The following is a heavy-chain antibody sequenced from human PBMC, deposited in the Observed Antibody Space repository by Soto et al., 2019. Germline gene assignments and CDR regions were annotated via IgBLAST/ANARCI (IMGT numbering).Heavy chain of an antibody. CDR2: IYYSGRT. D-gene: IGHD2-15*01. Sequence: SETLSLTCTVSGGSINNGNSWSWVRQSPGRGLEWIGEIYYSGRTQYNPSLKSRISISVDNPKNQISLKLTSVTAADTARYYCAASYCSGGRCSTYAMDIWGQGTTVTVSS. CDR3: AASYCSGGRCSTYAMDI. CDR1: GGSINNGNS. J-gene: IGHJ6*02. V-gene: IGHV4-4*02.